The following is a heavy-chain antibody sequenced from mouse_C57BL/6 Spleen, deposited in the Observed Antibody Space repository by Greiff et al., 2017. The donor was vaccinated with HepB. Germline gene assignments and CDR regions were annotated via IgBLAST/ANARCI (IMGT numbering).Heavy chain of an antibody. V-gene: IGHV1-69*01. CDR2: IDPSYSYT. D-gene: IGHD1-2*01. J-gene: IGHJ4*01. Sequence: QVQLQQPGAELVMPGASVKLSCKASGYTFTSYWMHWVKQRPGQGLEWIGEIDPSYSYTNYNQKFKGKSTLTVDKSSSTAYMQLSSLTSEDSAVYYCARHYQGAMDYWGQGTSVTVSS. CDR1: GYTFTSYW. CDR3: ARHYQGAMDY.